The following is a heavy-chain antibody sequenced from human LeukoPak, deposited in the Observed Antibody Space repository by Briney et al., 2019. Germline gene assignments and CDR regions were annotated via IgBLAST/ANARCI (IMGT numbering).Heavy chain of an antibody. CDR3: ARGKMGEFDR. CDR2: IKQDRSEK. D-gene: IGHD5-24*01. CDR1: GFTFSSDW. Sequence: WGSLRLSCAASGFTFSSDWFSWWRQAPGERVQGWAKIKQDRSEKYYVESVNGRVTISRDNAKNQLYLQMNSLRAEDTDVYYCARGKMGEFDRWGTRTLVT. J-gene: IGHJ5*02. V-gene: IGHV3-7*01.